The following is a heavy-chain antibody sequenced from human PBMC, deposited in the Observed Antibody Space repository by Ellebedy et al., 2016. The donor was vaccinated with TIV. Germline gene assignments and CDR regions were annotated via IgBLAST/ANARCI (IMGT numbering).Heavy chain of an antibody. V-gene: IGHV3-49*04. CDR1: GFTFGDYA. Sequence: PGGSLRLSCTASGFTFGDYAMSWVRQAPGKGLEWVGFIRSKAYGGTTEYAASVKGRFTISRDDSKSISYLQMNSLKTEDTAVYYCTRAPGPKSYFDYWGQGTLVTVSS. CDR3: TRAPGPKSYFDY. CDR2: IRSKAYGGTT. J-gene: IGHJ4*02.